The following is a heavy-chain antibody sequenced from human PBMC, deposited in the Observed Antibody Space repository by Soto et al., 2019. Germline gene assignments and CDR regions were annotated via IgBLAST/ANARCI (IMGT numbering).Heavy chain of an antibody. D-gene: IGHD6-19*01. CDR2: IDPSDSYT. V-gene: IGHV5-10-1*01. Sequence: PGESLKISCKGSGYSFTSYWISWVRQMPGKGLEWMGRIDPSDSYTNYSPSFQGHVTISADKSISTAYLQWSSLKASDTAMYYCARHLGAVAGYHYYGMDVWGPATTLTVSS. J-gene: IGHJ6*02. CDR3: ARHLGAVAGYHYYGMDV. CDR1: GYSFTSYW.